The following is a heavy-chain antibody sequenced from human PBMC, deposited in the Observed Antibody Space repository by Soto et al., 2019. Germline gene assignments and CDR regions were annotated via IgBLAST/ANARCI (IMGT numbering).Heavy chain of an antibody. V-gene: IGHV4-34*01. CDR3: VTSLWFGTQPEI. CDR1: GGSFSGYY. J-gene: IGHJ4*02. CDR2: ISPSGNT. Sequence: SETLSLTCAVYGGSFSGYYLSWSRQPPGKGLEWIGEISPSGNTKYIPSLKSRVTISADTSKKQFSLKVASLTAADTAVYYCVTSLWFGTQPEIWGQGTLVTVSS. D-gene: IGHD3-10*01.